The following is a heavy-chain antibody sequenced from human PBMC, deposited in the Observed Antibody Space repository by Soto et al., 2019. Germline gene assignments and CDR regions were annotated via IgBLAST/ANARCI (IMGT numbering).Heavy chain of an antibody. CDR1: GGTFSSYA. V-gene: IGHV3-23*01. Sequence: PGGPMRLCCAASGGTFSSYAVSWVRQAPGKGPEWISSISGSGSTIYYADSVKGRFTISRDNSKNTLYLQMSSLRAEDTAVYYCAKVFYYYDSSGYYYFDYWGQGTLVTVSS. J-gene: IGHJ4*02. CDR2: ISGSGSTI. D-gene: IGHD3-22*01. CDR3: AKVFYYYDSSGYYYFDY.